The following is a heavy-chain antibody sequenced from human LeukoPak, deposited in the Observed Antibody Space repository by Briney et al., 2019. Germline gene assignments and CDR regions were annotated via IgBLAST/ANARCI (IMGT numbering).Heavy chain of an antibody. CDR1: GFTVSSNY. CDR2: IYSGGST. D-gene: IGHD6-19*01. J-gene: IGHJ4*02. V-gene: IGHV3-53*01. Sequence: PGGSLRLSCAASGFTVSSNYMSWVRQAPGKGLEWVSVIYSGGSTYYADSVKGRLTIPRDNSKNTLYLQMNSLRAEDTAVYYCARDSSGWPPGRFDYWGQGTLVTVSS. CDR3: ARDSSGWPPGRFDY.